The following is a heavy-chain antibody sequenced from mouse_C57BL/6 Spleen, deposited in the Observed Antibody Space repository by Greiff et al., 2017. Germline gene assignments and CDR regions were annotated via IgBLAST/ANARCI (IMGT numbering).Heavy chain of an antibody. J-gene: IGHJ4*01. CDR3: AKDRPGDAMAY. Sequence: EVQLVESGGDLVKPGGSLKLSCAASGFTFSSYGMSWVRQTPDKRLEWVATISSGGSYTYYPDSVKGRFTISRDNAKNTLYLQMSRLKSEDTAMYYCAKDRPGDAMAYWGQGTSVTVSS. CDR1: GFTFSSYG. CDR2: ISSGGSYT. V-gene: IGHV5-6*01.